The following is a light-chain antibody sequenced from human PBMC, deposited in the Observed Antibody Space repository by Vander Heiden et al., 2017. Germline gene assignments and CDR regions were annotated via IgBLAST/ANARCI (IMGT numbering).Light chain of an antibody. Sequence: QSVLTPPPSVSGAPGPRVTISCTGSSSNIGAGYDVHWYQQLPGTAPKLLIDGNSNRPSGVPDRFSGSKSGTSASLAITGLQAEDEADYYCQSYDSSLSGGFGTGTKVTVL. CDR1: SSNIGAGYD. CDR2: GNS. CDR3: QSYDSSLSGG. V-gene: IGLV1-40*01. J-gene: IGLJ1*01.